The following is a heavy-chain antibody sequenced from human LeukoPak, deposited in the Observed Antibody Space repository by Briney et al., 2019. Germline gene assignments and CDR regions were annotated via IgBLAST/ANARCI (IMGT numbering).Heavy chain of an antibody. CDR2: IYYSGST. CDR3: ARHGRGAIVVVTAIPDDAFDI. D-gene: IGHD2-21*02. Sequence: SETLSLTCAVYGGSFNGYYWSWIRQSPGKGLEWIGSIYYSGSTYYNPSLKSRVTIFVDTSKSQFSLKLSSVTAADTAVYYCARHGRGAIVVVTAIPDDAFDIWGQGTMVTVSS. CDR1: GGSFNGYY. V-gene: IGHV4-34*01. J-gene: IGHJ3*02.